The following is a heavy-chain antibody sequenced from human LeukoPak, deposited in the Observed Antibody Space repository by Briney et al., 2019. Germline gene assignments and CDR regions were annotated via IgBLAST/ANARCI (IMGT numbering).Heavy chain of an antibody. CDR1: GGSISSSNW. D-gene: IGHD3-10*01. CDR2: IYHSGST. CDR3: ARDRGSGSYHYFDY. V-gene: IGHV4-4*02. Sequence: SGTLSPTCAVSGGSISSSNWWSWVRQPPGKGLEWIGEIYHSGSTNYNPSLKSRVTISVDKSKNQFSLKLSSVTAADTAVYYCARDRGSGSYHYFDYWGQGTLVTVSS. J-gene: IGHJ4*02.